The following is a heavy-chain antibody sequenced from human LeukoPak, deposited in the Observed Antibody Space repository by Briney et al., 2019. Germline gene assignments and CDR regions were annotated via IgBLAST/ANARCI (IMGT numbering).Heavy chain of an antibody. J-gene: IGHJ4*02. CDR3: ARGADSSSSDY. CDR2: IYYSGST. CDR1: GYSISSGYY. Sequence: PSETLSLTCTVSGYSISSGYYWGWIRQPPGKGLEWIGSIYYSGSTYYNPSLKSRVTISVDTSKNQFSLKLSSVTAADTAVYYCARGADSSSSDYWGQGTLVTVSS. V-gene: IGHV4-38-2*02. D-gene: IGHD6-13*01.